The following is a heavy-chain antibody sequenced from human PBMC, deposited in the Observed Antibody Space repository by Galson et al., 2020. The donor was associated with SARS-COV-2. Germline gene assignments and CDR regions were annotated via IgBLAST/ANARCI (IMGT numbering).Heavy chain of an antibody. CDR1: GTSISGGSYS. CDR2: IPHSGGT. D-gene: IGHD4-17*01. Sequence: LSLTCAVSGTSISGGSYSWNWIRQPPGQGLQWIGYIPHSGGTYYNPSLKSRVTISGDRSKNQFSLRLSSVTAADAAVYFCARLHYGEYAPEAFDIWGPGTRVTVAS. J-gene: IGHJ3*02. V-gene: IGHV4-30-2*01. CDR3: ARLHYGEYAPEAFDI.